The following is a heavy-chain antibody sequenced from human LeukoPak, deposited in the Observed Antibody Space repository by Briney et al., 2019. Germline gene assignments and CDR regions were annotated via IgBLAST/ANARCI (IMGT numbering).Heavy chain of an antibody. CDR3: ARESPGSSEDY. V-gene: IGHV3-48*03. CDR1: GFTFSNYD. Sequence: GGSLRLSCAASGFTFSNYDMNWVRQAPGKGLEWVSYISSRGNSVFYADSVKGRFTISRDNAKNTLYLEMNSLRDEGTAVYYCARESPGSSEDYWGEGTLVSVSS. CDR2: ISSRGNSV. J-gene: IGHJ4*02. D-gene: IGHD6-6*01.